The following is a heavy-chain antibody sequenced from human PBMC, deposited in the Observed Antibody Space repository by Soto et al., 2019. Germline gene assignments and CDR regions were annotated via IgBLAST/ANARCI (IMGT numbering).Heavy chain of an antibody. D-gene: IGHD2-15*01. J-gene: IGHJ3*02. V-gene: IGHV3-66*01. CDR2: IYKDFT. CDR1: GFTVTDIY. CDR3: AREPRYCSGGSCSIMGDAFDI. Sequence: EVQLVESGGGLVQPGGSLRLSCVASGFTVTDIYMNWVRQAPGKGLEWVSVIYKDFTDYADFVRGRFSVSPDTSKNALYLQLDNLRAEDTAVYYCAREPRYCSGGSCSIMGDAFDIWGQGAMVTVSS.